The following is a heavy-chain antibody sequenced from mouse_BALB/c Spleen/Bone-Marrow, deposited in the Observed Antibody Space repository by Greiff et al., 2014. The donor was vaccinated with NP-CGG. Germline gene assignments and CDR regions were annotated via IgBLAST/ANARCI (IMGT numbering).Heavy chain of an antibody. Sequence: QVQLKQSGAELAKPGASVKMSCKTSGYIFVTYWMHWVKQRPGQGLEWIGYINPSTGYTEYNQKFKDKSTLTADKSSDTAFMQLSSLTSADSAVYYCVAWPYYAFDYWGQGTSVTVSS. V-gene: IGHV1-7*01. CDR3: VAWPYYAFDY. J-gene: IGHJ4*01. D-gene: IGHD1-1*01. CDR1: GYIFVTYW. CDR2: INPSTGYT.